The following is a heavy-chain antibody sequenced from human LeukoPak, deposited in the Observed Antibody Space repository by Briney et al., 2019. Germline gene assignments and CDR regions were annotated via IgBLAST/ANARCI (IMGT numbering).Heavy chain of an antibody. V-gene: IGHV3-11*03. CDR1: GLSVTNAW. CDR2: ISNSGSYT. J-gene: IGHJ4*02. CDR3: ARAMGLGPGGHFDY. D-gene: IGHD3-10*01. Sequence: GGSLRLSCTAPGLSVTNAWMSWVRLAPGKGLEWISYISNSGSYTNYADSVMGRFTISRDNAEDSLFLPMDSLRAEDTAVYYGARAMGLGPGGHFDYWGQGTLVTVSS.